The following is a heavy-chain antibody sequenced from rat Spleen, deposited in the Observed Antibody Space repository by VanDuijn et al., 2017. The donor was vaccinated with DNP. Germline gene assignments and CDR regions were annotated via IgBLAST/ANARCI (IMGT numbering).Heavy chain of an antibody. CDR3: ARWTRYFDY. D-gene: IGHD1-7*01. J-gene: IGHJ2*01. CDR1: GSSITSNY. V-gene: IGHV3-1*01. CDR2: ISYSGST. Sequence: EVQLQESGSGLVKPSQSLSLTCSVTGSSITSNYWGWIRKFPGNKMEYIGHISYSGSTNYNPSLKSRIANTRDTSKNHFFLHVNSVTTEDTATYYCARWTRYFDYWGQGVMVTVSS.